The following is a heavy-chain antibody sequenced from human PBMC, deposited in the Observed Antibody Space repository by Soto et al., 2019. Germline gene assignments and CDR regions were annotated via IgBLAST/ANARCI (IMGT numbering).Heavy chain of an antibody. CDR1: GFSLSTSGVG. J-gene: IGHJ5*02. V-gene: IGHV2-5*02. D-gene: IGHD3-10*01. CDR2: IYWDGDK. Sequence: QITLKESGRTLVKPTQTLTLTCTFSGFSLSTSGVGVGWIRQPPGKALEWLALIYWDGDKRYSPSLKSRLTVAKDTSNNQVVLTMSNMDPVDTATYYCAHIASYYQFDWFDPWGQGILVTVSS. CDR3: AHIASYYQFDWFDP.